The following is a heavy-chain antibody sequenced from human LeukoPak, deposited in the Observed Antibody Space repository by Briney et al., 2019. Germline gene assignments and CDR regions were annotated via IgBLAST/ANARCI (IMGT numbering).Heavy chain of an antibody. J-gene: IGHJ4*02. Sequence: GGSLRLSCAASGFTFHNYAMHWVRQAPGEGLEWVSLINWDGGSTYYADSVKGRFTISRDNSKNSLDLQMNSLRTEDTALYYCVKGPQHRDGYYTFDFWGQGSLVTVSS. CDR1: GFTFHNYA. CDR2: INWDGGST. D-gene: IGHD5-24*01. V-gene: IGHV3-43*01. CDR3: VKGPQHRDGYYTFDF.